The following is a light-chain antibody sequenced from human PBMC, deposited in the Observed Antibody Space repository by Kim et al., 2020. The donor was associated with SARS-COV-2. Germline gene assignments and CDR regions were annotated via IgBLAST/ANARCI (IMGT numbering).Light chain of an antibody. CDR3: QAWDSNTGV. J-gene: IGLJ1*01. CDR1: KLGDKF. CDR2: QDN. V-gene: IGLV3-1*01. Sequence: SYDLTQPPSVSVSPGQTASITCSGDKLGDKFACWFQQKPGQSPVLVIYQDNKRPSGIPERFSGSNSGNTATLTISGTQAMDEADYYCQAWDSNTGVFGTGTKVTVL.